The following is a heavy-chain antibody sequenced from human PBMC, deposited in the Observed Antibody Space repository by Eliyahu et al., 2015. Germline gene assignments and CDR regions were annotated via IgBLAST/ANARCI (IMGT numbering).Heavy chain of an antibody. V-gene: IGHV3-7*01. D-gene: IGHD3-10*01. CDR1: GFTFSTFW. CDR3: ARDTSPFDSGIYYDAFDL. Sequence: VQLVESGGGLVQPGGSLSLSCAVSGFTFSTFWMTWVRQAPGKGLEWVANIRRDGSQIHYADSVEGRFTISRDNAKSSLYLQMNSLRVEDTAVYYCARDTSPFDSGIYYDAFDLWGQGTMVTVSS. J-gene: IGHJ3*01. CDR2: IRRDGSQI.